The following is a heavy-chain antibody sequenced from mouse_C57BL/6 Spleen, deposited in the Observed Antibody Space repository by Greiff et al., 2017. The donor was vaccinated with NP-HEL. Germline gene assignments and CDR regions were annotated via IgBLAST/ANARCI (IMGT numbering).Heavy chain of an antibody. CDR2: ISSGSSTN. J-gene: IGHJ4*01. V-gene: IGHV5-17*01. CDR1: GFTFSDYG. D-gene: IGHD2-3*01. CDR3: AIGWLLRDYAMDY. Sequence: EVKLMESGGGLVKPGGSLKLSCAASGFTFSDYGMHWVRQAPEKGLEWVAYISSGSSTNYYADTVKGRFTISRDNAKNTLFLQMTSLRSEDTAMYYCAIGWLLRDYAMDYWGQGTSVTVPS.